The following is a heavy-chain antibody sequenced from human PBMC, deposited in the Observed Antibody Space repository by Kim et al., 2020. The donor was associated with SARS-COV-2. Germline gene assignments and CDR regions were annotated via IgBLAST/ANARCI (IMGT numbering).Heavy chain of an antibody. V-gene: IGHV3-21*01. CDR2: ISSSSSYI. CDR3: ARDSRVRWANYYYYGMDI. Sequence: GGSLRLSCAASGFTFSSYSMNWVRQAPGKGLEWVSSISSSSSYIYYADSVKGRFTISRDNAKNSLYLQMNSLRAEDTAVYYCARDSRVRWANYYYYGMDIWGQGTTVTVSS. D-gene: IGHD4-17*01. CDR1: GFTFSSYS. J-gene: IGHJ6*02.